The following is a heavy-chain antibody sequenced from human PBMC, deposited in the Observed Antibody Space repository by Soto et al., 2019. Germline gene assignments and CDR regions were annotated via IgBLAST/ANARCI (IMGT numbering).Heavy chain of an antibody. D-gene: IGHD1-26*01. Sequence: GASVKMFCKVSGYTFTSYAQHWGPQAPGQRHEGMGWINAGNGNTKYSQKFQGRVTITRDASASTAYMELSSLRSEDTAVYYRARRGCVYWDFDLWGRGTLVSVSS. V-gene: IGHV1-3*01. J-gene: IGHJ2*01. CDR3: ARRGCVYWDFDL. CDR1: GYTFTSYA. CDR2: INAGNGNT.